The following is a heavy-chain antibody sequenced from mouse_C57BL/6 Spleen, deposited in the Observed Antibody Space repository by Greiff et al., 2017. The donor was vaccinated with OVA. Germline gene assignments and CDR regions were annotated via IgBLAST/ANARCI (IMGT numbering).Heavy chain of an antibody. CDR2: INPSNGGT. CDR3: ARGRGPYYAMDY. Sequence: VQLQQSGAELVRPGTSVKVSCKASGYAFTNYLIEWVKQRPGQGLEWIGVINPSNGGTNYNEKFKSKATLTVDKSSSTAYMQLSSLTSEDSAVYYCARGRGPYYAMDYWGQGTSVTVSS. CDR1: GYAFTNYL. V-gene: IGHV1-54*01. J-gene: IGHJ4*01.